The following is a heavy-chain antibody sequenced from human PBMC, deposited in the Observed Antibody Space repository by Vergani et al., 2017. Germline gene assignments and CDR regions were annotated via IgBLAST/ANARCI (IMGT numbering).Heavy chain of an antibody. CDR3: ARERRYYDSSGYFLIFDY. Sequence: QVQLQESGPGLVKPSETLSLTCTVSGGPISSYYWSWIRQPPGKGLEWIGYIYYSGSTNYNPSLNSRVTISVDTSKNQFSLKLSSVTAADTAVYYCARERRYYDSSGYFLIFDYWGQGTLVTVSS. CDR1: GGPISSYY. CDR2: IYYSGST. D-gene: IGHD3-22*01. J-gene: IGHJ4*02. V-gene: IGHV4-59*01.